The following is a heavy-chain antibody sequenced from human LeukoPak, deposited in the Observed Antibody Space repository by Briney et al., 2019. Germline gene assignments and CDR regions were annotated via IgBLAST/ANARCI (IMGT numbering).Heavy chain of an antibody. J-gene: IGHJ6*03. Sequence: SETLSLTCAVYGGSFSGYYWSWIRQPPGKRLEWIGEINHSGSTNYNPSLKSRVTISVDTSKNQFSLKLSSVTAADTAVYYCARFDLGYCTNGVCYKDYYYYMDVWGKGTTVTVSS. CDR3: ARFDLGYCTNGVCYKDYYYYMDV. D-gene: IGHD2-8*01. V-gene: IGHV4-34*01. CDR1: GGSFSGYY. CDR2: INHSGST.